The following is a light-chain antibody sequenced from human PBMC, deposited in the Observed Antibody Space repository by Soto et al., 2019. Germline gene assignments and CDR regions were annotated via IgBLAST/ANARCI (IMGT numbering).Light chain of an antibody. CDR3: GSYTSSSPYV. V-gene: IGLV2-14*01. Sequence: QSALTQPASVSGSPGQSITISCTGTSSDVGGYNYVSWYQQHPGKAPKLMIYDVSNRPSGVSNRFSGSKSGNTASLTISGLQAADEADYYCGSYTSSSPYVFGTGTKLTVL. CDR2: DVS. CDR1: SSDVGGYNY. J-gene: IGLJ1*01.